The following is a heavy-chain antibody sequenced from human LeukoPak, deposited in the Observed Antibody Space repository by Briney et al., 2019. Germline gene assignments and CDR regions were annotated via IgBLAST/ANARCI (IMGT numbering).Heavy chain of an antibody. Sequence: SETLSLTYAVYGGSFSGYYWSWIRQPPGKGLEWIGEINHSGSTNYNPSLKSRVTISVDTSKNQFSLKLSSVTAADTAVYYCARGVDTARGFDYWGQGTLVTVSS. D-gene: IGHD5-18*01. CDR1: GGSFSGYY. CDR2: INHSGST. V-gene: IGHV4-34*01. J-gene: IGHJ4*02. CDR3: ARGVDTARGFDY.